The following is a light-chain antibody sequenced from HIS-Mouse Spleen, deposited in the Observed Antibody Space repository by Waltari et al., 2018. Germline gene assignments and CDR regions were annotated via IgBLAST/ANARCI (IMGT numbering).Light chain of an antibody. CDR2: RNN. J-gene: IGLJ3*02. Sequence: QSVLTQPPSASGTPGQRVTISCSGSSSNIGSNYVYWYQQLPGTAPKPLIYRNNQLPSGFPDRFSGSKSGTSASLAISRLRSEDEADYYCAAWDDSLSAWVFGGGTKLTVL. CDR3: AAWDDSLSAWV. V-gene: IGLV1-47*01. CDR1: SSNIGSNY.